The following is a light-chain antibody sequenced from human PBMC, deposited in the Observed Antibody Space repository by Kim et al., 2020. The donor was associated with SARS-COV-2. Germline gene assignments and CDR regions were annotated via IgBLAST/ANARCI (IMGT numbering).Light chain of an antibody. J-gene: IGLJ1*01. CDR1: RLGDRY. CDR2: QDS. Sequence: SQGQTASITGYGDRLGDRYACWYKQNPGQALGLVIYQDSQRRSGIPERFSGSKSGNTATLTSGGTRDKDEADYYGQEWDSSTAVFGAGTKVTVL. V-gene: IGLV3-1*01. CDR3: QEWDSSTAV.